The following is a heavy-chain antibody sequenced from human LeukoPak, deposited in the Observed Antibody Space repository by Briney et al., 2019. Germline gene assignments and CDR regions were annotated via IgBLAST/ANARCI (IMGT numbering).Heavy chain of an antibody. Sequence: PSETLSLTCAVYGGSFSGYYWSWIRQPPGKGLEWIGEINHSGSTNYNPSLKSRVTISVDTSKNQFSLKLSSVTAADTAVYYCARGGYSYGRRFDYWGQGTLVTVSS. V-gene: IGHV4-34*01. D-gene: IGHD5-18*01. CDR3: ARGGYSYGRRFDY. J-gene: IGHJ4*02. CDR2: INHSGST. CDR1: GGSFSGYY.